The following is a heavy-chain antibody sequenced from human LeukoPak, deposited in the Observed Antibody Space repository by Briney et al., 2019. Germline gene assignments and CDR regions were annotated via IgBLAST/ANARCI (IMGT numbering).Heavy chain of an antibody. CDR2: ISGSGGST. D-gene: IGHD2-2*01. V-gene: IGHV3-23*01. Sequence: GGSLRLSCAASGFTFGSYAMSWVRQAPGKGLEWVSAISGSGGSTYYTDSVKGRFTISRDNSKNTLYLQMNSLRAEDTALYYCAKDCTSTNCYVDYWGQGTLVTVSS. CDR1: GFTFGSYA. J-gene: IGHJ4*02. CDR3: AKDCTSTNCYVDY.